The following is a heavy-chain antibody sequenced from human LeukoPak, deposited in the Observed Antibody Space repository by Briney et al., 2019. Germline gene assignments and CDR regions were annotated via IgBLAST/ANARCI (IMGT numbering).Heavy chain of an antibody. V-gene: IGHV3-23*01. D-gene: IGHD1-14*01. CDR3: AKYRTTSAPPRNFDY. J-gene: IGHJ4*02. Sequence: GGPLRLYCAASGFTFSSFAMIWVRQAPGKGLEWVSVIGGDSGGIQYADSVEGRFTISRDNSKNALYLQMSSLRADDTAVYYCAKYRTTSAPPRNFDYWGQGTLVTVSS. CDR2: IGGDSGGI. CDR1: GFTFSSFA.